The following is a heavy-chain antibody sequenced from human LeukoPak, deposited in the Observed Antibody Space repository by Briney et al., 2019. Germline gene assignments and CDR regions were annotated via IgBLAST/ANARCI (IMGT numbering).Heavy chain of an antibody. J-gene: IGHJ4*02. Sequence: ESLKISCKGSGYSFTSYWIGWVRQMPGKGLEWMGIIYPGDSDTRYSPSFQGQVTISADKSISTAYLQWSSLKASDTAMYYCARQGRYCSSTSCYFDYWGQGTLVTVSS. CDR1: GYSFTSYW. CDR2: IYPGDSDT. V-gene: IGHV5-51*01. CDR3: ARQGRYCSSTSCYFDY. D-gene: IGHD2-2*01.